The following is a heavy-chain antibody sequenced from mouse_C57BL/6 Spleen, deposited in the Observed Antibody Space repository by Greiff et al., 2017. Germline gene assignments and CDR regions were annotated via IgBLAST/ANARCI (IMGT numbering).Heavy chain of an antibody. Sequence: EVQLQQSGAELVKPGASVKLSCTASGFNFNDYYMHWVKQRPEQGLEWIGRIDPEDGETKYAPKFQGKATITAATSSYTAYLQLRSLTSEDTAGFNCASGRGLCDYWGQGTTLTVSS. CDR2: IDPEDGET. V-gene: IGHV14-2*01. CDR3: ASGRGLCDY. D-gene: IGHD3-3*01. CDR1: GFNFNDYY. J-gene: IGHJ2*01.